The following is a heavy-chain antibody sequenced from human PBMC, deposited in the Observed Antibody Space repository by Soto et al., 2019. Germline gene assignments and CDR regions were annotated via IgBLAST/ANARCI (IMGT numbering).Heavy chain of an antibody. CDR2: ISSNGDST. CDR1: GFTFSSYA. D-gene: IGHD2-8*01. Sequence: GGSLRLSCAASGFTFSSYAIHWVRQAPGKGLEYVSVISSNGDSTYYANPVKGRFTISRDNSKSTVYLQMGSLRAEDMAVYYCAREDPQWYGFDIWGQGTMVTVSS. CDR3: AREDPQWYGFDI. J-gene: IGHJ3*02. V-gene: IGHV3-64*01.